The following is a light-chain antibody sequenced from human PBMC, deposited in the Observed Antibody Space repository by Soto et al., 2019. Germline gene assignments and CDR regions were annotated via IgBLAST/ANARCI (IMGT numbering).Light chain of an antibody. J-gene: IGLJ2*01. CDR2: DVS. CDR3: SSYTSSSTLEGVV. V-gene: IGLV2-14*01. CDR1: SSDVGGYNY. Sequence: QSVLTQPASVSGSPGQSITISCTGTSSDVGGYNYVSWYQQHPGKAPKLMIYDVSNRPSGVSNRFSGSKSGNTASLTISGLQAEDEADYYCSSYTSSSTLEGVVFGGGTKLHRP.